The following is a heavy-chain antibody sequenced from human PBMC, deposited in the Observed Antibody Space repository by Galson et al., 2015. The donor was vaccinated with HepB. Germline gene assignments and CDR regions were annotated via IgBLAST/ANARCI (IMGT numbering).Heavy chain of an antibody. Sequence: ETLSLTCTVSGGSVSSGDKYWSWIRQSPGKGLEWIGYFYYRGRTDCNPSLKSRVTMSVDASETQFSLKMTSVTAADTAVYYCAGGYCSTPSCHGGMGLDWFDPWGQGTLVTVSS. J-gene: IGHJ5*02. D-gene: IGHD2-15*01. CDR3: AGGYCSTPSCHGGMGLDWFDP. V-gene: IGHV4-61*08. CDR2: FYYRGRT. CDR1: GGSVSSGDKY.